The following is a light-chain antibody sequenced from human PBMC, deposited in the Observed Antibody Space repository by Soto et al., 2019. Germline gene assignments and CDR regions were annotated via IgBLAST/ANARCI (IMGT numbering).Light chain of an antibody. CDR1: QSVSSY. CDR2: DAS. J-gene: IGKJ4*01. V-gene: IGKV3-11*01. CDR3: QHRSNWPLT. Sequence: EIVLTQSPATLSLSPGERATLSCRASQSVSSYLAWYQHKPCQAPRLLIYDASIRATVIPPRFSGSGSGTDFTLTISSLEPKDFAVYYCQHRSNWPLTFGGGTKVEIK.